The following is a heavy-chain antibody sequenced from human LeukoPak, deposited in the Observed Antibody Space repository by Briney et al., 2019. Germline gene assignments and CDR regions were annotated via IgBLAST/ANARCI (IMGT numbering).Heavy chain of an antibody. CDR1: GFTFGSYA. CDR2: ISPNADRT. J-gene: IGHJ4*02. CDR3: AIMHGYYDGSGYWVQ. V-gene: IGHV3-23*01. D-gene: IGHD3-22*01. Sequence: PGGSLRLSCAASGFTFGSYAMSWVRPAPGKGLEWVSFISPNADRTSKADSVEGRFTISRDNPRNTLYLQMNSLRDDDTAVYYCAIMHGYYDGSGYWVQWGQGTLVTVSS.